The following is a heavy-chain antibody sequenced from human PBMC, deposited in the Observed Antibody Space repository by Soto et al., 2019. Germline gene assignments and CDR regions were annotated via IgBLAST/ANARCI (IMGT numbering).Heavy chain of an antibody. Sequence: ASVKVSCKASGYNFTSYYMHWVRQAPGQGLEWMGIIDPSGGSTSYAQKFQGRVSMTRDSSTSTAYMGLSSLRSEDTAVYYCARDLTEGPTYYDFWSGYSPVDYWGLGTLVTVSS. V-gene: IGHV1-46*03. CDR1: GYNFTSYY. J-gene: IGHJ4*02. CDR3: ARDLTEGPTYYDFWSGYSPVDY. D-gene: IGHD3-3*01. CDR2: IDPSGGST.